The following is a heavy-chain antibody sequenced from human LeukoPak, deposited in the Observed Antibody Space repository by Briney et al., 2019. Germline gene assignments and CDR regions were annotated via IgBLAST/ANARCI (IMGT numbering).Heavy chain of an antibody. CDR1: GYTFTSHS. Sequence: GESLKISCKASGYTFTSHSIAWVRHMPGKGLWWMGVFYPVDSDTRYSPSFQSHVTISSDKSISTAYLQWSSLKASDTAMYYCGSSSDSSGYYYFDYWGQGTLVTVSS. J-gene: IGHJ4*02. CDR3: GSSSDSSGYYYFDY. V-gene: IGHV5-51*01. CDR2: FYPVDSDT. D-gene: IGHD3-22*01.